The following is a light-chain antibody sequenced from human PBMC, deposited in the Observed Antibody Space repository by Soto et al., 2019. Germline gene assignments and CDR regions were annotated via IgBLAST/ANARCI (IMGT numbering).Light chain of an antibody. CDR2: VAS. V-gene: IGKV3-15*01. Sequence: EVMMTQSPVTLSVSPGERAALSCRASQSVSSNFAWYQQRHGQAPRLLIYVASTRATGIPARFSCSGYGTEFTLNISSLQSEDFAVYYCKQYNNWPYTFGQGTKLEIK. J-gene: IGKJ2*01. CDR1: QSVSSN. CDR3: KQYNNWPYT.